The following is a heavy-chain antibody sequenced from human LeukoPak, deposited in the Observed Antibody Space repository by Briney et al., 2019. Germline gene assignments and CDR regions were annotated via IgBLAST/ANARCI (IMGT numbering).Heavy chain of an antibody. V-gene: IGHV3-21*04. CDR3: AKAAYGDYVNWLDP. CDR1: GFTFSSCS. D-gene: IGHD4-17*01. Sequence: GGSLRLSCAASGFTFSSCSMNWVRQAPGKGLEWVSSISSSSSYIYYADSVKGRFTISRDNAKKSLYLQMNSLRAEDTALYYCAKAAYGDYVNWLDPWGQGTLVTVSS. J-gene: IGHJ5*02. CDR2: ISSSSSYI.